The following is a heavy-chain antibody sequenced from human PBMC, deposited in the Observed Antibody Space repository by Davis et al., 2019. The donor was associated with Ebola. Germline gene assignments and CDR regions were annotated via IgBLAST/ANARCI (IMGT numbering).Heavy chain of an antibody. Sequence: MPSETLSLTCTVSGASTRSYYWSWIRQPPGKGLEWIGSIYYSGSTNYNPSLKSRVTISVDTSKNQFSLKVTSVTAADTAVYYCARQAEGFDYWGQGTLVTVSS. V-gene: IGHV4-59*08. CDR2: IYYSGST. CDR3: ARQAEGFDY. J-gene: IGHJ4*02. CDR1: GASTRSYY.